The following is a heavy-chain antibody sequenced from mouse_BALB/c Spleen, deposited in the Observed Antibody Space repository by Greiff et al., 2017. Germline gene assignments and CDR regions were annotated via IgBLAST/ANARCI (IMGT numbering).Heavy chain of an antibody. J-gene: IGHJ4*01. Sequence: VQGVESGPGLVQPSQSLSITCTVSGFSLTSYGVHWVRQSPGKGLEWLGVIWSGGSTDYNAAFISRLSISKDNSKSQVFFKMNSLQADDTAIYYCASNSKYDGGHYYAMDYWGQGTSVTVSS. CDR1: GFSLTSYG. D-gene: IGHD2-14*01. V-gene: IGHV2-4-1*01. CDR2: IWSGGST. CDR3: ASNSKYDGGHYYAMDY.